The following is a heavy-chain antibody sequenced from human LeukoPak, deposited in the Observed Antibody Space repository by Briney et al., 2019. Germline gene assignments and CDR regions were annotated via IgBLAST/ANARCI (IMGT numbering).Heavy chain of an antibody. CDR1: GYTFTGYY. Sequence: ASVKVSCKASGYTFTGYYIHWVRQAPGQGLEWMGWINPNSGGTNYAQKFQGRVTMTRDTSISTAYMELSRLRSDDTAVYYCARDRRYSGYDYYYWGQGTLVTVSS. J-gene: IGHJ4*02. D-gene: IGHD5-12*01. CDR2: INPNSGGT. V-gene: IGHV1-2*02. CDR3: ARDRRYSGYDYYY.